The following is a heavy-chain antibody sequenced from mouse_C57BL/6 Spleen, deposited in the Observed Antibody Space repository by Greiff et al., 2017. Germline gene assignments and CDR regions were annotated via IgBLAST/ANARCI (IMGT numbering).Heavy chain of an antibody. D-gene: IGHD4-1*01. V-gene: IGHV1-54*01. CDR2: INPGSGGT. J-gene: IGHJ3*01. Sequence: QVQLQQSGAELVRPGTSVKVSCKASGYAFTNYLIEWVKQRPGQGLEWIGVINPGSGGTNYNEKFKGKATLTADKSSSTAYMQLSSLTSEDSAVYFCAMVGELGVWFAYWGQGTLVTVSA. CDR3: AMVGELGVWFAY. CDR1: GYAFTNYL.